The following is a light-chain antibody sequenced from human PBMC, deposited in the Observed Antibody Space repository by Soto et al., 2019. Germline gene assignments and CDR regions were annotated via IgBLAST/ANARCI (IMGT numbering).Light chain of an antibody. CDR2: EVS. J-gene: IGLJ2*01. Sequence: QSVLTQPASVSGSPGQSITISCTGTSSDVGGYKYVSWYQQHPGKAPKLIIYEVSNRPSGVPNRFSASKSGNTASLTISGLKAEDEADYFCSSFSSTAATTVVFGGGTKLTVL. V-gene: IGLV2-14*01. CDR3: SSFSSTAATTVV. CDR1: SSDVGGYKY.